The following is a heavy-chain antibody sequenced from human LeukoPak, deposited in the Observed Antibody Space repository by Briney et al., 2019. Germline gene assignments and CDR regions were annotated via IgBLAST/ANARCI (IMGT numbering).Heavy chain of an antibody. D-gene: IGHD6-13*01. CDR1: GYTFTGYY. Sequence: ASVKVSCKASGYTFTGYYMHWVRQAPGQGLEWMGWINPNSGGTNYAQKFQGRVTMTRDTSTSTAYMELSSLRSEDTAMYSCGTFYSSRWYVSGYWGQGTLVTVSS. CDR2: INPNSGGT. J-gene: IGHJ4*02. CDR3: GTFYSSRWYVSGY. V-gene: IGHV1-2*02.